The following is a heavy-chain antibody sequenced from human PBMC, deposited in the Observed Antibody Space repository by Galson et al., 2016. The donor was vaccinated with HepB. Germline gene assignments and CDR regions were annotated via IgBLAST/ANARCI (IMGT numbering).Heavy chain of an antibody. J-gene: IGHJ4*02. CDR3: ARDLAGPFDY. Sequence: SLRLSCAASGFVFRSYWMHWVRQAPGKGLVWVSRINEDGSITTYADSVKGRFTISRDNAKNTLYLEMISLRPEDTAVYYCARDLAGPFDYWGQGTLVTVSS. CDR1: GFVFRSYW. V-gene: IGHV3-74*01. CDR2: INEDGSIT. D-gene: IGHD6-19*01.